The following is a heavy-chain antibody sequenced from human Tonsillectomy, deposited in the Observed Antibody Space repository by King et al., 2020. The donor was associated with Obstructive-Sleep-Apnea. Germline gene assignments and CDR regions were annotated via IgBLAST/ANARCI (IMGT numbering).Heavy chain of an antibody. D-gene: IGHD5/OR15-5a*01. V-gene: IGHV3-30*04. CDR2: ISYDGTNK. Sequence: QVQLVESGGGVVQPGRSLRLSCAASGFTFSSYAMHWVRQAPGKGLEWVAVISYDGTNKYYADSVQGRLTISRDNSKNTLYLQMSSLRAEDTAVYYCARDFYDAPSYYYYGVDVWGQGTTVTVSS. J-gene: IGHJ6*02. CDR3: ARDFYDAPSYYYYGVDV. CDR1: GFTFSSYA.